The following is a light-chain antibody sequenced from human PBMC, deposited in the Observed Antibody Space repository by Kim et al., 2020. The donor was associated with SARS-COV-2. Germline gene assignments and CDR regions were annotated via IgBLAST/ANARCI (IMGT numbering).Light chain of an antibody. CDR3: QKYSSSPAT. V-gene: IGKV3-20*01. Sequence: EIVLTQSPGTLSLSPGERATLSCRASQSVSSNYLAWYQQKPGQAPRHLIYGASRRATGIPDRFSGSGSGTDFTLTITRREPEDFAVYYCQKYSSSPATFGQGTKVDIK. CDR2: GAS. CDR1: QSVSSNY. J-gene: IGKJ1*01.